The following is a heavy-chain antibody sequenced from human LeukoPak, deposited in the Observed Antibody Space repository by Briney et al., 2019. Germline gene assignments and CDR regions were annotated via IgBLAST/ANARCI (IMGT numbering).Heavy chain of an antibody. J-gene: IGHJ4*02. Sequence: GGSLRLSCAASGFTFSSYAMCWVRQAPGKGLEWVAVISYDGSNKYYADSVKGRFTISRDNSKNTLYLQMNSLRAEDTAIHYCAKTSRRDSAYDSPFDYWGQGTLVTVSS. V-gene: IGHV3-30-3*02. D-gene: IGHD5-12*01. CDR3: AKTSRRDSAYDSPFDY. CDR1: GFTFSSYA. CDR2: ISYDGSNK.